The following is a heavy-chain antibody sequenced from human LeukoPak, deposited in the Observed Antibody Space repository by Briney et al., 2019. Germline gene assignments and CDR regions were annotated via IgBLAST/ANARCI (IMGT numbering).Heavy chain of an antibody. Sequence: SETLSLTCTVSGGSISSSSYYWGWIRQPPGKGLEWIGSIYYSGSTYYNPSLKSRVTISVDTSKNQFSLKLSSVTAADTAVYYCAGQGAAADATDAFDIWGQGTMVTVSS. CDR1: GGSISSSSYY. CDR2: IYYSGST. D-gene: IGHD6-13*01. V-gene: IGHV4-39*07. J-gene: IGHJ3*02. CDR3: AGQGAAADATDAFDI.